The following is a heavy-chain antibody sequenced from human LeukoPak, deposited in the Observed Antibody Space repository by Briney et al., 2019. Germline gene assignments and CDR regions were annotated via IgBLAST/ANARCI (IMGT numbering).Heavy chain of an antibody. D-gene: IGHD3-3*01. J-gene: IGHJ6*04. CDR1: GGSISSYY. V-gene: IGHV4-59*01. CDR2: IYYSGST. Sequence: PSETLSLTCTVSGGSISSYYWSWIRQPPGKGLEWIGYIYYSGSTNYNPSLKSRVTISVDTSKNQFSLKLSSVTAADTAVYYCARGADDFWSGYYRKTQLGALDVWGKGTTVTVSS. CDR3: ARGADDFWSGYYRKTQLGALDV.